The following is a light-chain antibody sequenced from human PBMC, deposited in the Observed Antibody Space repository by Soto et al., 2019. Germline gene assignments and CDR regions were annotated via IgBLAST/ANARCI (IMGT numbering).Light chain of an antibody. CDR2: AAS. J-gene: IGKJ5*01. CDR3: QQSYSNVMHT. V-gene: IGKV1-39*01. Sequence: DIQMTQGPSSLSACVGDRFTITCRASQHISIYLNWYQQRPGTAPKLLSFAASSLQSGVPSRFSGSGSGTDFTLTISSLQPEDFATYYCQQSYSNVMHTFGQGTRLEIK. CDR1: QHISIY.